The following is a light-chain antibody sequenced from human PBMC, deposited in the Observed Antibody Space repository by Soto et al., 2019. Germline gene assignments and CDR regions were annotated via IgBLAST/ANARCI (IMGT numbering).Light chain of an antibody. CDR2: DAS. V-gene: IGKV3-20*01. CDR1: QSISSSY. Sequence: EIVLTQSPGTLSLSPGERTTPTCQASQSISSSYLAWYQQKPGQAPRLLIYDASNRATGIPARFSGSGSGTDFTLTISSLEAEDFAVYYCQQYGSSRTFGQGTKVDIK. CDR3: QQYGSSRT. J-gene: IGKJ1*01.